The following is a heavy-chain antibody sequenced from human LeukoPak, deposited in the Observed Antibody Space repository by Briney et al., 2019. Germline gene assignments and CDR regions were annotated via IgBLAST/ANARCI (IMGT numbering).Heavy chain of an antibody. J-gene: IGHJ4*02. Sequence: SVTVSCKASGGTFSSYAISWVRQAPGQGLEWMGGIIPIFGTANYAQKFQGRVTITADESTSTAYMELSSLRSEDTAVYYCAVGYCTKGVCYLYYWGQGTLVTVSS. CDR1: GGTFSSYA. D-gene: IGHD2-8*01. CDR3: AVGYCTKGVCYLYY. V-gene: IGHV1-69*13. CDR2: IIPIFGTA.